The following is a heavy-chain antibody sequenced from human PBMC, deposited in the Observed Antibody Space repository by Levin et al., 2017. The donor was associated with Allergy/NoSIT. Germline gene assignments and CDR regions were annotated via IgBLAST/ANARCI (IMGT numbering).Heavy chain of an antibody. J-gene: IGHJ4*02. CDR1: GFTFSSYA. Sequence: PGGSLRLSCAASGFTFSSYAMSWVRQAPGKGLEWVSAISGSGGSTYYADSVKGRFTISRDNSKNTLYLQMNSLRAEDTAVYYCAKDSGWLQSGSPSDYWGQGTLVTVSS. CDR3: AKDSGWLQSGSPSDY. V-gene: IGHV3-23*01. CDR2: ISGSGGST. D-gene: IGHD5-24*01.